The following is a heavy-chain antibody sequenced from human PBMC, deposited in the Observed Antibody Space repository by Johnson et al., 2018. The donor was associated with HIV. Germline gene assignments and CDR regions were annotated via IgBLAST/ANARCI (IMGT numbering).Heavy chain of an antibody. Sequence: VQLVESGGVVVQPGRSLRLSCVASGFSFSSFAMHWVRQAPGKGLQWVAVMSFDETNSYDSDSVDVKGRFTISRDNSKNTLYLQMNSLRAGDTAVYYCARVARSSDDAFDIWGQGTMVTVSS. D-gene: IGHD6-13*01. V-gene: IGHV3-30*14. CDR3: ARVARSSDDAFDI. CDR2: MSFDETNS. J-gene: IGHJ3*02. CDR1: GFSFSSFA.